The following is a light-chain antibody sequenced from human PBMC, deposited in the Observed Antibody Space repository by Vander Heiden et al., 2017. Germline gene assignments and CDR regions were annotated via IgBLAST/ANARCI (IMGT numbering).Light chain of an antibody. J-gene: IGKJ2*01. V-gene: IGKV1-33*01. Sequence: DIQLPQSPSSLSASVGDRITITCQASQDIGTFLNWYQHKPGKAPKLLISRASDLASGVPSRFLGSGSESYFTLTISSLQPEDIATYYCQQNDNLPPFTFGQGTKLE. CDR2: RAS. CDR1: QDIGTF. CDR3: QQNDNLPPFT.